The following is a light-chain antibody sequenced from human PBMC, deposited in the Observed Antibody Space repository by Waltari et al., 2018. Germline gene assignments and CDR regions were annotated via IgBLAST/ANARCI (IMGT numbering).Light chain of an antibody. CDR1: QNINTF. Sequence: DIQMTQSPSSLSASVGDAITLTGRASQNINTFLSWYQQKPGRAPKLLIFGAFGLQSGVPSRFSGSGSGTDFTLSISSLQVEDFATYYCQQSYTTPLTFGGGTRVEMK. J-gene: IGKJ4*01. V-gene: IGKV1-39*01. CDR3: QQSYTTPLT. CDR2: GAF.